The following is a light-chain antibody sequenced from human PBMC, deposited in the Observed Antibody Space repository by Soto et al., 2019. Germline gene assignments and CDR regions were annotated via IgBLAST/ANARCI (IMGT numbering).Light chain of an antibody. V-gene: IGKV1-6*01. J-gene: IGKJ1*01. CDR1: QDIGKD. Sequence: AILMTQSPLSLSAAVGDRVTITCRASQDIGKDLGWYQQKPGEAPELLISVASTLESGVSSRFSGSGSGTDFSLTISSLQPEDFATYYCLQDYNYPRMFGQGTKVEIK. CDR2: VAS. CDR3: LQDYNYPRM.